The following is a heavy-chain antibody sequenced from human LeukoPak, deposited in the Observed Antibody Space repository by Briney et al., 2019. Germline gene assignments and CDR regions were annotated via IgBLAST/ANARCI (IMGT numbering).Heavy chain of an antibody. CDR3: ARDSPRTGRYFDWLLFDY. CDR2: IYSGGST. CDR1: GFTVSSNY. D-gene: IGHD3-9*01. Sequence: PGGSLRLSCAAFGFTVSSNYMSWVRQAPGKGLEWVSVIYSGGSTYYADSVKGRFTISRDNSKNTLYLQMNSLRAEDTAVYYCARDSPRTGRYFDWLLFDYWGQGTLVTVSS. V-gene: IGHV3-66*01. J-gene: IGHJ4*02.